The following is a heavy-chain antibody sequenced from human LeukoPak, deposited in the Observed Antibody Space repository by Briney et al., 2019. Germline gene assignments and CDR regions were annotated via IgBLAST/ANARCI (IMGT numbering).Heavy chain of an antibody. CDR1: GFTFSSYG. J-gene: IGHJ6*02. D-gene: IGHD1-26*01. CDR2: ISYDGSNK. V-gene: IGHV3-30*18. Sequence: PGRSLRLSCAASGFTFSSYGMHWVRQAPGKGLEWVAVISYDGSNKYYADSVKGRFTISRDNSMNTLYLQMNSLRAEDTAVYYCAKSLNSGRFYGMDVWGQGTTVTVSS. CDR3: AKSLNSGRFYGMDV.